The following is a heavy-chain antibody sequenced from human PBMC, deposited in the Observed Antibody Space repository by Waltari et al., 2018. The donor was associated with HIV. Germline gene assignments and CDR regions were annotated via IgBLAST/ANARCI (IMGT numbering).Heavy chain of an antibody. CDR2: AFRSGST. CDR1: GYSISSDYY. CDR3: GSGSRRGHSHGIDY. J-gene: IGHJ4*02. D-gene: IGHD5-18*01. Sequence: QVQLHESGPGLVKPSETLSLTCAVSGYSISSDYYWGWIRQPPGKGLEWIWSAFRSGSTYYSPSLKSRVTISLDTSKNQFSLKLNSVAAADTAVYYCGSGSRRGHSHGIDYWGQGTLSPSPQ. V-gene: IGHV4-38-2*01.